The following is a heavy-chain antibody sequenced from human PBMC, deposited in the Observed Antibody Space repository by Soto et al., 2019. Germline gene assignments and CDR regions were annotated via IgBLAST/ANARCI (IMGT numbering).Heavy chain of an antibody. J-gene: IGHJ2*01. CDR2: ISYDGSNK. D-gene: IGHD5-18*01. V-gene: IGHV3-30-3*01. CDR1: GFTFSSYA. Sequence: QVPLVESGGGVVQPGRSLRLPCAASGFTFSSYAMHWVRQAPGKGLEWVAVISYDGSNKYYADSVKGRFTISRDNSKNTLYLQMNSLGAEDTAVYYCAGDGRGGCSYGFVHWYFDLWGRGTLVAVSS. CDR3: AGDGRGGCSYGFVHWYFDL.